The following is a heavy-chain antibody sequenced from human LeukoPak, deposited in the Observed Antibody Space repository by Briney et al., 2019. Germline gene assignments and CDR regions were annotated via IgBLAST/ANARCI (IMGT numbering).Heavy chain of an antibody. Sequence: SETLSLTCTVSGGSISSRNSFWGWVRQSPGKGLEWIGTIYHAGSKYYYPSLESRFDIYVDTSKNQFYLELTSVTAADTGVYYCARRESHSYAENWYFDLWGRGTLVTVSS. D-gene: IGHD5-18*01. CDR3: ARRESHSYAENWYFDL. CDR1: GGSISSRNSF. V-gene: IGHV4-39*01. J-gene: IGHJ2*01. CDR2: IYHAGSK.